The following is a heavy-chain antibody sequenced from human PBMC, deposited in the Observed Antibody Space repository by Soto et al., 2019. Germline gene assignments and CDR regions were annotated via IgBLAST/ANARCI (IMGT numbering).Heavy chain of an antibody. CDR1: GFPFSSYA. V-gene: IGHV3-23*01. D-gene: IGHD2-2*01. CDR2: ISGSGGST. Sequence: PGGSLRLSCAASGFPFSSYAMSWVRQAPGKGLEWVSAISGSGGSTYYADSVKGRFTISRDNSKNTLYLQMNSLRAEDTAVYYCASLYCSSTSCYGGDDYYYYMDVWGKGTTVTVSS. CDR3: ASLYCSSTSCYGGDDYYYYMDV. J-gene: IGHJ6*03.